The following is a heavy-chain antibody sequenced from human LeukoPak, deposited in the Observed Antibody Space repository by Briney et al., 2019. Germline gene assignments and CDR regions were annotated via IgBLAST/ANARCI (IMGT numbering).Heavy chain of an antibody. D-gene: IGHD5-18*01. V-gene: IGHV3-66*01. J-gene: IGHJ4*02. CDR3: ARVVDTAMTYYFDY. CDR2: IYSGGST. CDR1: GFTVSSNY. Sequence: PGGSLRLSCAASGFTVSSNYMSWVRQAPGKGLEWVSVIYSGGSTYYADSVKGRFTISRDNSKNTLYLQMNSLRAEDTAVYYCARVVDTAMTYYFDYWGQGTLVTVSS.